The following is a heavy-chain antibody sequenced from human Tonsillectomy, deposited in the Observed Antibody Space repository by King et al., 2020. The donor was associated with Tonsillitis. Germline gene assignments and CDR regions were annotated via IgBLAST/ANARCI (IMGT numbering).Heavy chain of an antibody. J-gene: IGHJ4*02. Sequence: VQLVESGGGLVQPGGSLRLSCAASGFTFSSSAMAWVRQAPGKGLEWVSGISGSGGSTYYADSVKGRLTISRDNSKNTMYLQMNILGPEDTALYYCAKVVSTAMVYYFDYWGQGTLATVSS. CDR2: ISGSGGST. CDR1: GFTFSSSA. V-gene: IGHV3-23*04. CDR3: AKVVSTAMVYYFDY. D-gene: IGHD5-18*01.